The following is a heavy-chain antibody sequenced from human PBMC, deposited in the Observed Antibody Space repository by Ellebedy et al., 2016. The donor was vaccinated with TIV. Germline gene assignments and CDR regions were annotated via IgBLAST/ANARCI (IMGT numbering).Heavy chain of an antibody. D-gene: IGHD3-10*01. CDR3: ARVQPFGT. Sequence: GESLKISCAASGFTFSSYSMNWVRQAPGKGLEWVSSISSSSSYIYYADSVKGRFTISRDNAKNSLYLQMNSLRAEDTAVYYCARVQPFGTWGQGTLVTVSS. J-gene: IGHJ5*02. CDR1: GFTFSSYS. V-gene: IGHV3-21*01. CDR2: ISSSSSYI.